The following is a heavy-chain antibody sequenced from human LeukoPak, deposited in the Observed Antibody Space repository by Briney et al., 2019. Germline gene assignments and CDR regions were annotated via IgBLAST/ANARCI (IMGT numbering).Heavy chain of an antibody. J-gene: IGHJ4*02. Sequence: PGGSLRLSRAASGFTFSSYAMHWVRQAPGKGLEWVAVISYDGSNKYYADSVKGRFTISRDNSKNTLYLQMNSLRAEDTAVYYCAGGSPGYWGQGTLVTVSS. CDR2: ISYDGSNK. V-gene: IGHV3-30*04. CDR3: AGGSPGY. D-gene: IGHD1-26*01. CDR1: GFTFSSYA.